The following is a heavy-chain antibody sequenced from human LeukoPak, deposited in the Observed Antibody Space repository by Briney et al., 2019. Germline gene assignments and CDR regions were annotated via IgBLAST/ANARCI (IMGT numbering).Heavy chain of an antibody. Sequence: SQTLSLTCSVAGGSISSGSSHWSWIRQPAGKGLEWIGRIYVGGSTNYNPSLKRRVTISADTSKNQFSLKVTSVTAADTAVYFCARRTPYGDYYFDNWGQGMSVTVSS. CDR3: ARRTPYGDYYFDN. V-gene: IGHV4-61*02. CDR2: IYVGGST. CDR1: GGSISSGSSH. D-gene: IGHD4-17*01. J-gene: IGHJ4*02.